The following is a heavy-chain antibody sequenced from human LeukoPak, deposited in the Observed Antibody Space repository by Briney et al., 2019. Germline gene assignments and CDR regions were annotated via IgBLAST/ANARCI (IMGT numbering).Heavy chain of an antibody. D-gene: IGHD5-12*01. CDR3: ARGGGSGYSDY. Sequence: PGGSLRLSCAASGFTFSSYAMSWVRQAPGKGLEWVSAISGSGGSTYYADSVKGRFTISRDNAKNSLYLQMNSLRAEDTAVYYCARGGGSGYSDYWGQGTLVTVSS. CDR2: ISGSGGST. CDR1: GFTFSSYA. J-gene: IGHJ4*02. V-gene: IGHV3-23*01.